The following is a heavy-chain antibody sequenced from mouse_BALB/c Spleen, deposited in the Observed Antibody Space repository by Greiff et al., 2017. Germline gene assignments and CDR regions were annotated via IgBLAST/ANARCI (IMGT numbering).Heavy chain of an antibody. V-gene: IGHV5-6*02. CDR2: ISSGGSYT. J-gene: IGHJ2*01. CDR1: GFTFSSYG. D-gene: IGHD1-1*01. CDR3: ARRDYYD. Sequence: EVKLVESGGDLVTPGGSLTLTCAASGFTFSSYGMSWVRQTPGKGLEWVATISSGGSYTYYPDSVKGRYTISRDNAKNTLYLQMSSLKAEDTAMYYCARRDYYDWGQGTTLTVSS.